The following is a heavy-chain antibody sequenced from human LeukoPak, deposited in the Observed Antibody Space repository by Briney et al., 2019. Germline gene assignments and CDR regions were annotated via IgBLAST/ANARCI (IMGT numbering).Heavy chain of an antibody. CDR3: ARGRGYCSSTSCYYFDY. CDR1: GFTFSSYE. Sequence: AGGSLRLSCAASGFTFSSYEMNWVRQAPGKGLEWVAYISSSGSNIYYADSVKGRFTISRDNAKNSLYLQINSLRAEDTAVYYCARGRGYCSSTSCYYFDYWGQGTLVTVSS. J-gene: IGHJ4*02. CDR2: ISSSGSNI. V-gene: IGHV3-48*03. D-gene: IGHD2-2*01.